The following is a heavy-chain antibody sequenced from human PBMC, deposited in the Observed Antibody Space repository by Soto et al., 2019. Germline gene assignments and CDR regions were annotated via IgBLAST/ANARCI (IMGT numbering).Heavy chain of an antibody. CDR2: ITSSGGTM. CDR3: TKEKSVMYSGYDAFDT. J-gene: IGHJ3*02. Sequence: PGGSLRLSCAASGFTFNSYEMDWVRQAPGKGLEWVAHITSSGGTMYADSVRGRFTISRDNADNSPYLQMNSLRAEDTAVYYCTKEKSVMYSGYDAFDTWGRGTMVTVSS. V-gene: IGHV3-48*03. CDR1: GFTFNSYE. D-gene: IGHD5-12*01.